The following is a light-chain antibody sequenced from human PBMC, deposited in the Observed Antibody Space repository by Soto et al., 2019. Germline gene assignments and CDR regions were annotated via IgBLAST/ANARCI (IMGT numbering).Light chain of an antibody. CDR3: QSFDTSLGGLYV. CDR2: GNS. CDR1: SSNIGAGYD. V-gene: IGLV1-40*01. Sequence: QSVLTQPPSVSGAPGQRVTISCTGSSSNIGAGYDVHWYQHLPGTAPKLLIYGNSNRPSGVPDRFSGSKSGTSASLAITGLQAEDEADYYCQSFDTSLGGLYVFGNGTKLTVL. J-gene: IGLJ1*01.